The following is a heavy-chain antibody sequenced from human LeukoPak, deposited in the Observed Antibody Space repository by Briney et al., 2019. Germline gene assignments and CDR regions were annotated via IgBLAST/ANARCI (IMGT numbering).Heavy chain of an antibody. Sequence: SETLSLTCAVYGGSFSGFYWTWIRQPPGKGLEWIGEINHSGSSNYNPSLKSRVTISVDTSKNQFSLKLSSVTAADTAVYFCASPRGDDSGGYYTWYFHHWGQGILVTVSS. CDR2: INHSGSS. D-gene: IGHD3-22*01. CDR1: GGSFSGFY. J-gene: IGHJ1*01. CDR3: ASPRGDDSGGYYTWYFHH. V-gene: IGHV4-34*01.